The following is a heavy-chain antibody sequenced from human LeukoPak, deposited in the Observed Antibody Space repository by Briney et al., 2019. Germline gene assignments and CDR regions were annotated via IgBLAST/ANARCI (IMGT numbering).Heavy chain of an antibody. V-gene: IGHV1-2*04. CDR3: ARDRASENCSSTSCYYYNWFDP. D-gene: IGHD2-2*01. Sequence: ASVKVSCKASGYTFTGYYMHWVRQAPGQGLEWMGWNNPNSGGTNYAQKFQGWVTMTRDTSISTAYMELSRLRSDDTAVYYCARDRASENCSSTSCYYYNWFDPWGQGTLVTVSS. CDR2: NNPNSGGT. J-gene: IGHJ5*02. CDR1: GYTFTGYY.